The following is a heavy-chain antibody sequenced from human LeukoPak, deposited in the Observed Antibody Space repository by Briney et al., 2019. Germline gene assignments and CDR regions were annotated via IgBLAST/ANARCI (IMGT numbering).Heavy chain of an antibody. CDR3: AKDLGRYRNNFFDY. Sequence: GGSLRLSCGASGFTFSDYYMSWIRQAPGKGLEWVSYISNSGRSGNYADSVKGRFTISRDNAKNSLYLQMNSLRAEDTAVYYCAKDLGRYRNNFFDYWGQGNLVTVSS. V-gene: IGHV3-11*05. CDR1: GFTFSDYY. D-gene: IGHD1-26*01. J-gene: IGHJ4*02. CDR2: ISNSGRSG.